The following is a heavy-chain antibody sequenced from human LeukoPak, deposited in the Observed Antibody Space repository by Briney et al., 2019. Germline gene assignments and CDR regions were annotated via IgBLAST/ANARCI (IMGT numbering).Heavy chain of an antibody. V-gene: IGHV3-30*18. D-gene: IGHD3-3*01. CDR2: ISYDGSNK. Sequence: GGSLRLSCAASGFTFSKYGMHWVRQAPGKGLEWVAIISYDGSNKYYTDSVKGRFTISRDNTKNTLFLQMNSLRAEDTALYYCAKGGAIFGVVRHYYYMDVWGKGTTVTVSS. J-gene: IGHJ6*03. CDR1: GFTFSKYG. CDR3: AKGGAIFGVVRHYYYMDV.